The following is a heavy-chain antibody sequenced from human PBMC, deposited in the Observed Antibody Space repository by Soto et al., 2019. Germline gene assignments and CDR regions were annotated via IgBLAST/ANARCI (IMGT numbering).Heavy chain of an antibody. D-gene: IGHD1-7*01. V-gene: IGHV5-51*01. Sequence: PGESLKISCKGSGYSFSNYWIGWVRQMPGKGLEWMGIIFPADSDTRYSPSFQGQVIISADKSTSTAYLQWSSLTASDTAMYYCARRGSRNELYGMDVWGQGTTVTVSS. CDR3: ARRGSRNELYGMDV. J-gene: IGHJ6*02. CDR2: IFPADSDT. CDR1: GYSFSNYW.